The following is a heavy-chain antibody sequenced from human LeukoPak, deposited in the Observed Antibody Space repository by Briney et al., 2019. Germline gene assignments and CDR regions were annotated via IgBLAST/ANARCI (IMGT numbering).Heavy chain of an antibody. Sequence: SETLSLTCTVSSGSINNYYWSWIRQPAGKGLEWIGHIYTSGSTNYNPSLKSRVTMSVDTSKNQFSLKLRSVTAADTAVYYCARVGDYALKDWGQGTLVTVSS. CDR3: ARVGDYALKD. CDR1: SGSINNYY. D-gene: IGHD3-16*01. J-gene: IGHJ4*02. CDR2: IYTSGST. V-gene: IGHV4-4*07.